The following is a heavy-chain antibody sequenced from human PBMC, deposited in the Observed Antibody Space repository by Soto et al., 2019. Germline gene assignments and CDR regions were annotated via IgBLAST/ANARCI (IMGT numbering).Heavy chain of an antibody. CDR1: GGTFSSYA. V-gene: IGHV1-69*13. Sequence: SVKVSCKASGGTFSSYAISWVRQAPGQGLEWMGGIIPIFGTANYAQKFQGRVTITADESTSTAYMELSSLRSEDTAVYYCARTLVDTAMAHYYGMDVWGQGTTVTVSS. CDR3: ARTLVDTAMAHYYGMDV. CDR2: IIPIFGTA. D-gene: IGHD5-18*01. J-gene: IGHJ6*02.